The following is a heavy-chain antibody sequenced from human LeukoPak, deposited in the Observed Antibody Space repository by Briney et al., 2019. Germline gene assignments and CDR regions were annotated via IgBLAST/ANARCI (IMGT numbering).Heavy chain of an antibody. D-gene: IGHD3-10*01. CDR1: GYTFTSYD. J-gene: IGHJ6*02. CDR3: AREEDQGFGEFYYYYGMDV. Sequence: ASVKVSCKASGYTFTSYDINWVRQATGQGLEWMGWMNPNSGNTGYAQKFQGRVTMTRNTSISTAYMELSSLRSEDTAVYYCAREEDQGFGEFYYYYGMDVWGQGTTVTVSS. V-gene: IGHV1-8*01. CDR2: MNPNSGNT.